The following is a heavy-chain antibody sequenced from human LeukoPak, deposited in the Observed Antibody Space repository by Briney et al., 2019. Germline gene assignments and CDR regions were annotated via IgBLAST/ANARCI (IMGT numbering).Heavy chain of an antibody. V-gene: IGHV1-18*01. CDR2: ISAYNGNT. Sequence: ASVKVSCKASGYTFTSYGISWVQQAPGQGLEWMGWISAYNGNTNYAQKLQGRVTMTTDTSTSTAYMELRSLRSDDTAVYYCARDLGALAAAGTGASVYWGQGTLVTVSS. J-gene: IGHJ4*02. CDR1: GYTFTSYG. CDR3: ARDLGALAAAGTGASVY. D-gene: IGHD6-13*01.